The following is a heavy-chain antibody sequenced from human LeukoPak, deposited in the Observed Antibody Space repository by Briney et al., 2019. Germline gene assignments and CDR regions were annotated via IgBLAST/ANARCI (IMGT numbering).Heavy chain of an antibody. D-gene: IGHD6-13*01. V-gene: IGHV1-2*02. J-gene: IGHJ6*02. CDR1: GYTFTGYY. CDR2: INPNSGGT. Sequence: ASVKVSCKASGYTFTGYYMHWVRQAPGQGLEWMGWINPNSGGTNYAQKFQGRVTMTRDTSISTAYMELSRLRSDDTAVYYCARDLAAAGIRSYYYYYGLDVWGQGTTVTVSS. CDR3: ARDLAAAGIRSYYYYYGLDV.